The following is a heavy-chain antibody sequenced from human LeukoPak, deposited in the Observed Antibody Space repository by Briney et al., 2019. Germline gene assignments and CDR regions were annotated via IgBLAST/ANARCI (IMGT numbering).Heavy chain of an antibody. J-gene: IGHJ3*02. CDR3: ARPNSGTYPYDAFDI. D-gene: IGHD1-26*01. V-gene: IGHV4-59*08. CDR2: IYYSGST. Sequence: SSETLSLTCTVSGGSISSYYWSWIRQPPGKGLEWIGYIYYSGSTNYNPSLKSRVTISVDTSKNQFSLKVTSLTAADTAVYYCARPNSGTYPYDAFDIWGQGTMITVS. CDR1: GGSISSYY.